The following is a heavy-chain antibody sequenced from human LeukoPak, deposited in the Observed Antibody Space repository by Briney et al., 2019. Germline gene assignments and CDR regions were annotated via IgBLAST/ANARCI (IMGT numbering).Heavy chain of an antibody. CDR1: GFTFSGYE. CDR3: ARTMVRGVTLFDY. V-gene: IGHV3-48*03. D-gene: IGHD3-10*01. CDR2: ISSSGSTI. J-gene: IGHJ4*02. Sequence: GGSLRLSCAASGFTFSGYEMNWVRQAPGKGLEWVSYISSSGSTIYYADSVKGRFTISRDNAKNSLYLQMNSLRAEDTAVYYCARTMVRGVTLFDYWGQGTLVTVSS.